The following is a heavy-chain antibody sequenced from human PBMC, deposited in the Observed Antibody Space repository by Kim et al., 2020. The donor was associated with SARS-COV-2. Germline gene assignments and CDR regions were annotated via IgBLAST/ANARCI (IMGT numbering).Heavy chain of an antibody. Sequence: GGSLRLSCAASGFRFSTSYMAWVRQAPGKGPEWVAEMKGDGSEVAYADPVKGRFSISRDNAKTSLNLQMDGLRVEDTAIYYCARDFLYKAFDYWGQGTLVTVSS. CDR3: ARDFLYKAFDY. V-gene: IGHV3-7*01. J-gene: IGHJ4*02. CDR1: GFRFSTSY. CDR2: MKGDGSEV. D-gene: IGHD1-20*01.